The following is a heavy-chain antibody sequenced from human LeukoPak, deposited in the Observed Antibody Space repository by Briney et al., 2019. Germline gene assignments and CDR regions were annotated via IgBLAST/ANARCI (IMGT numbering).Heavy chain of an antibody. CDR3: ARDRYSSSWYYFDY. CDR1: SGSISTSNYY. CDR2: IFYSGST. J-gene: IGHJ4*02. Sequence: SETLSLTCTVSSGSISTSNYYWGWVRQPPGKALEWIGNIFYSGSTYYSPSLKSRVTISLDTSRNQFSLKLNSVTAADTAVYYCARDRYSSSWYYFDYWAREPWSPSPQ. V-gene: IGHV4-39*07. D-gene: IGHD6-13*01.